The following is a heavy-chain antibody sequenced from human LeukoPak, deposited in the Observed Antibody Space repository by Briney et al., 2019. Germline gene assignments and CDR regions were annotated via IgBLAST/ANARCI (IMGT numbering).Heavy chain of an antibody. Sequence: ASVKVSCKASGYTFTSYYMHWVREAPGQGLEWMGIINPSGGSTSYAQKFQGRVTMTGDTSTSTVYMELSSLGSEDTAVYYCAGGGIAAHLRSFDYWGQGTLVTVSS. CDR3: AGGGIAAHLRSFDY. CDR1: GYTFTSYY. V-gene: IGHV1-46*01. J-gene: IGHJ4*02. CDR2: INPSGGST. D-gene: IGHD6-13*01.